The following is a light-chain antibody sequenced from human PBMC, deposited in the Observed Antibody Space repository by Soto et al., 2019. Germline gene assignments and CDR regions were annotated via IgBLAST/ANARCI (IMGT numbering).Light chain of an antibody. J-gene: IGKJ1*01. V-gene: IGKV1-9*01. CDR2: TAS. Sequence: DIQLTQSPSFLSASVGDRVTITCRASQGISSHLTWYQHNPGNAPKLLIYTASTLQSGVPSRFSGSESGTEFTLTISSLQPEDCATYYRQQLNSVPPTFGQGTKVEVK. CDR1: QGISSH. CDR3: QQLNSVPPT.